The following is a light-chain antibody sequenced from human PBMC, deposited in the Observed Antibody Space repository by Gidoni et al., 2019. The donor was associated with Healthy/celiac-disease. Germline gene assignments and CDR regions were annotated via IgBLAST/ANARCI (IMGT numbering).Light chain of an antibody. V-gene: IGKV1-6*01. CDR2: AAS. CDR1: QGIRND. CDR3: LQDYNYHRT. J-gene: IGKJ1*01. Sequence: AIHLTPSPSSLSASVGDSVTITCRPSQGIRNDLGWYQQKPGKAPKLLLYAASSLKSGVPSRFSGSGSGTDFTLTISSLQPEDFATYYCLQDYNYHRTFGQGTKVEIK.